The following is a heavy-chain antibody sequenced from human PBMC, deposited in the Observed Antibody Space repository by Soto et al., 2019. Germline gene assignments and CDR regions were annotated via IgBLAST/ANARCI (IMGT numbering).Heavy chain of an antibody. D-gene: IGHD5-12*01. V-gene: IGHV3-7*05. CDR3: ARAMKDIVATISFYGMDV. Sequence: EGSLRLSCAASGFTFSSYWMSWVRQAPGKGLEWVANIKQDGSEKYYVDSVKGRFTISRDNAKNSLYLQMNSLRAEDTAVYYCARAMKDIVATISFYGMDVWGQGTTVTVSS. J-gene: IGHJ6*02. CDR1: GFTFSSYW. CDR2: IKQDGSEK.